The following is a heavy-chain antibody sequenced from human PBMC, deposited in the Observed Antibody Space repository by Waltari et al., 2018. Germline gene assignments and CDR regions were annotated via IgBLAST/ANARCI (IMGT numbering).Heavy chain of an antibody. J-gene: IGHJ4*02. D-gene: IGHD1-20*01. V-gene: IGHV3-74*01. Sequence: EVQLVESGGYLVQPGGSLRLSCAASGFTFSKYWVHWVRQTPGKGLEWVSHIKGDGINIKYADSVKCRFTVASDNAKNTVYLQISSLRAEDTAVYYCARSNNFAFDYWGQGTLVTVSS. CDR2: IKGDGINI. CDR3: ARSNNFAFDY. CDR1: GFTFSKYW.